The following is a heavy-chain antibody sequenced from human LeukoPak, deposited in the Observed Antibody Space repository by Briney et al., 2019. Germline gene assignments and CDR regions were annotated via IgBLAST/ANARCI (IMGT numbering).Heavy chain of an antibody. CDR2: IRYDGSNK. CDR3: AKDLIAAKDYYYYMDV. D-gene: IGHD6-25*01. Sequence: PGGSLRLSCAASGFTFSSYGMHWVRQAPGKGLEGVAFIRYDGSNKYYADSVKGRFTISRDNSKNTLYLQMNSLRAEDTAVYYCAKDLIAAKDYYYYMDVWGKGTTVTVSS. V-gene: IGHV3-30*02. J-gene: IGHJ6*03. CDR1: GFTFSSYG.